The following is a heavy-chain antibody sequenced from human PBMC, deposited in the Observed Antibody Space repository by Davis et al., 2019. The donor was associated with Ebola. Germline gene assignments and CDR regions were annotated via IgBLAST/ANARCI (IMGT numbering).Heavy chain of an antibody. CDR1: GFDFSNSA. CDR2: ISSHGDST. D-gene: IGHD4-17*01. V-gene: IGHV3-64*02. J-gene: IGHJ4*02. Sequence: PGGSLRLSCAASGFDFSNSAMHWVRQTPGKGLEYVSAISSHGDSTYYADSVRGRFVVSRDNAKNMVWLRMGSLRIEDVGVYHCARPNITVKGIDHWGQGTPVTVSS. CDR3: ARPNITVKGIDH.